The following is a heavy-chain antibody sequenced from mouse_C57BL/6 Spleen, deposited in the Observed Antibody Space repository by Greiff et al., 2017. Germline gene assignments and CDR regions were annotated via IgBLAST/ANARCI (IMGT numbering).Heavy chain of an antibody. J-gene: IGHJ2*01. CDR3: TRVDDYFDY. CDR2: IDPETGGT. Sequence: QVQLQQSGAELVRPGASVTLSCKASGYTFTDYEMHWVKQTPVHGLEWIGAIDPETGGTAYNQKFKGKAILTADKSSSTAYMELRSLTSEDSAVYYCTRVDDYFDYWGQGTTLTVSS. CDR1: GYTFTDYE. V-gene: IGHV1-15*01.